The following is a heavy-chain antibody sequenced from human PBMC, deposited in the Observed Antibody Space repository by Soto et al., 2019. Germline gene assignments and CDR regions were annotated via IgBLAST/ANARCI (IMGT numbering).Heavy chain of an antibody. CDR2: INAGNGNT. CDR3: ARGDDYGDYYFDY. D-gene: IGHD4-17*01. J-gene: IGHJ4*02. Sequence: ASVKVSCKASGYTFTSYAMHWVRQAPGQRLEWMGWINAGNGNTKYSQKFQGRVTITRDTSASTAYMELSSLRSEDTAVYYCARGDDYGDYYFDYWGQGTLVTVSS. CDR1: GYTFTSYA. V-gene: IGHV1-3*01.